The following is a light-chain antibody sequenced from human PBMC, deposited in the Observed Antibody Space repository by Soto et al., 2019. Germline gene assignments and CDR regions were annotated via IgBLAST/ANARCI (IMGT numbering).Light chain of an antibody. CDR3: QSYDSSLSVYV. V-gene: IGLV1-40*01. J-gene: IGLJ1*01. Sequence: QSVLTQPPSVSGAPGQRVTISCTGSSSNIGAGYDVQWYQQLPGTAPKLLIYGNSNRPSGVPDRFSGSKSGTSASLAITGLQAEDEADYYCQSYDSSLSVYVFGTGTKLTVL. CDR2: GNS. CDR1: SSNIGAGYD.